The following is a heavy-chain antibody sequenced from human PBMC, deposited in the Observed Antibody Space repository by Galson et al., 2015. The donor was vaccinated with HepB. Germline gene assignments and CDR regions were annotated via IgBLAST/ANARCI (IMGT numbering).Heavy chain of an antibody. CDR3: ARHGFGSEDNV. V-gene: IGHV4-59*08. CDR2: FYYDGNT. D-gene: IGHD3-10*01. CDR1: GASVTGYY. J-gene: IGHJ1*01. Sequence: ETLSLTCTVSGASVTGYYWSWIRQPPGKGLQWIGYFYYDGNTNYNPSLKSRVTMSVDTSKNQFSLNLRSVTATDTAVYYCARHGFGSEDNVWGQGTLVAVSS.